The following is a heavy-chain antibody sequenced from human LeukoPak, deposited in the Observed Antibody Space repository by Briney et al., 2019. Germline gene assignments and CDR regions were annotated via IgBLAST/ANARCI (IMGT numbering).Heavy chain of an antibody. D-gene: IGHD5-24*01. CDR2: IYYSGST. Sequence: SETPSLTCTVSGGSMSSYYWGWIRQPPGKGLEWIGYIYYSGSTNYNPSLKSRVTISVDTSKNQFSLKLSSVTAADTAVYYCARRRVEKATILEGNWFDPWGQGTLVTVSS. CDR1: GGSMSSYY. CDR3: ARRRVEKATILEGNWFDP. V-gene: IGHV4-59*08. J-gene: IGHJ5*02.